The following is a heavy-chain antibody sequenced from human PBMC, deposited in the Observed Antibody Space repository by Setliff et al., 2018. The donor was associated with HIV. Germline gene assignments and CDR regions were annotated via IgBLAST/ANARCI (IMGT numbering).Heavy chain of an antibody. CDR3: ARLGMTTVGIGDVFDI. V-gene: IGHV4-39*01. J-gene: IGHJ3*02. CDR2: ISYSGST. CDR1: GGSISGSSYF. Sequence: TSETLSLTCTVSGGSISGSSYFLAWIRQPPGRGLEWIGSISYSGSTSYNPSLESRVTMSVDTSKNQFSLRVRSVTAADTAVYYCARLGMTTVGIGDVFDIWGQGAMVTVSS. D-gene: IGHD4-17*01.